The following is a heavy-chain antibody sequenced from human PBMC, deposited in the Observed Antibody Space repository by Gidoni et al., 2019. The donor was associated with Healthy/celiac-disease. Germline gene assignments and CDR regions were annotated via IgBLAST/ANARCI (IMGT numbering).Heavy chain of an antibody. D-gene: IGHD3-10*01. CDR2: TNPNRGGT. J-gene: IGHJ4*02. CDR1: GYTFTGYY. Sequence: QVQLVQSGAEVKKPGASVKVSCKASGYTFTGYYMHWVRQAPGQGLEWMGWTNPNRGGTNYAQKFQGRVTMTRDTSISTAYMELSRLRSDDTAVYYCARDFKSHWDYGSGSYLEDWGQGTLVTVSS. CDR3: ARDFKSHWDYGSGSYLED. V-gene: IGHV1-2*02.